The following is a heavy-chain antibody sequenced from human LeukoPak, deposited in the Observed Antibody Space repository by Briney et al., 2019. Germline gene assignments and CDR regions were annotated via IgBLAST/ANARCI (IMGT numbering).Heavy chain of an antibody. CDR1: GLTFSTYA. V-gene: IGHV3-23*01. J-gene: IGHJ4*02. CDR3: ARDLVEGDYFDY. Sequence: GGSLRLSCAVSGLTFSTYAMSWVRQAPGKGLEWVSTISGNGGATYYADSVKGRFTLSRDNSENTLYLQMNSLRDDDTAVHYCARDLVEGDYFDYWGQGTLVTVSS. D-gene: IGHD1-26*01. CDR2: ISGNGGAT.